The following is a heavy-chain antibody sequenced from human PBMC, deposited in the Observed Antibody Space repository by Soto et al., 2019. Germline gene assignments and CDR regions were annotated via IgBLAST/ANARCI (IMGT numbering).Heavy chain of an antibody. Sequence: ASVKVSCKASGYTFTSDGISWVRQAPGQGLEWMGWISAYNGNTNYAQKLQGRVTMTTDTSTSTAYMELRSLRSDDTAVYYCARGSSGWLTNWFDPWGQGTLVTVSS. CDR2: ISAYNGNT. CDR1: GYTFTSDG. CDR3: ARGSSGWLTNWFDP. D-gene: IGHD6-19*01. J-gene: IGHJ5*02. V-gene: IGHV1-18*01.